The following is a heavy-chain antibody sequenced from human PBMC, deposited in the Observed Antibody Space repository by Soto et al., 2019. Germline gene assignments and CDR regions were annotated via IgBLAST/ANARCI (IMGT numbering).Heavy chain of an antibody. CDR1: GFTFSSYW. CDR2: IKQDGSEK. D-gene: IGHD6-19*01. J-gene: IGHJ4*02. Sequence: GESLKISCAASGFTFSSYWMSWVRQAPGKGLEWVANIKQDGSEKYYVDSVKGRFTISRDNAKNSLYLQMNSLRAEDTAVYYCARDERLAVAGSLWYFDYWGQGTLVTVSS. V-gene: IGHV3-7*01. CDR3: ARDERLAVAGSLWYFDY.